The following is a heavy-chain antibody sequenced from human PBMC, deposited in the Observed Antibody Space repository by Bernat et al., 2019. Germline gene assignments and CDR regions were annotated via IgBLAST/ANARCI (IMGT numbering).Heavy chain of an antibody. D-gene: IGHD3-16*02. J-gene: IGHJ4*02. V-gene: IGHV3-15*01. CDR1: GFTFGNAW. Sequence: EVQLVESGGGLVKPGGSLRLSCAASGFTFGNAWMSWVRQAPGKGLEWVGRIKSKTDGGTTDYAAPVKGRFTISRDDSKNTLYLQMNSLKTEDTAVYYCTTVWIWGSYRPLTPGYWGQGTLVTVSS. CDR2: IKSKTDGGTT. CDR3: TTVWIWGSYRPLTPGY.